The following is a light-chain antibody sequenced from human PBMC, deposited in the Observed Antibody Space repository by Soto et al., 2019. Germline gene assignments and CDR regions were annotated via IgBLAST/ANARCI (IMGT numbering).Light chain of an antibody. J-gene: IGLJ1*01. V-gene: IGLV2-23*01. CDR3: FSYAGNSLNYV. CDR2: EAS. CDR1: SSDVVSYNL. Sequence: QSVLTQPASVSGSPGQSITISCTGPSSDVVSYNLVSWYQQHPGKAPKLMIYEASKRPSGISNRFSGSKSGNAASLTISGLRAEDEADYYCFSYAGNSLNYVFGTGTKV.